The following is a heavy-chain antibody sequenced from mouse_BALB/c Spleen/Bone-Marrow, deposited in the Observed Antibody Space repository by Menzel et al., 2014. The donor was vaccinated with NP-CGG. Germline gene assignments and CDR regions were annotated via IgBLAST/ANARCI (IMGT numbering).Heavy chain of an antibody. CDR3: ATITFTMDY. J-gene: IGHJ4*01. V-gene: IGHV1-7*01. D-gene: IGHD2-4*01. Sequence: VQLQQSGAELAKPGASVKMSCRASGHTFSTYWMHWVKQRPGQGLEWIVYINPSIGYADYVQKFKDKATLTADNSSSIVYMQLSSLTSEDSAIYYCATITFTMDYWGQGTSVTVSS. CDR2: INPSIGYA. CDR1: GHTFSTYW.